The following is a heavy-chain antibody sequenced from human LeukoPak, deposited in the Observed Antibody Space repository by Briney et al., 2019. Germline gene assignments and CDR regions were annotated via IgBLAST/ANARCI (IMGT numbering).Heavy chain of an antibody. CDR3: SKELYCSGGSCSTHYYYYYGMDV. J-gene: IGHJ6*02. D-gene: IGHD2-15*01. CDR2: ISGSGGST. V-gene: IGHV3-23*01. Sequence: GGSLRLSCAASGFTFSSYAMSWVRQAPGKGLEWVSAISGSGGSTYYADSVKGRFTISRDNSKNTLYLQMNSLRAEDAAVYYWSKELYCSGGSCSTHYYYYYGMDVWGQGTTVTVSS. CDR1: GFTFSSYA.